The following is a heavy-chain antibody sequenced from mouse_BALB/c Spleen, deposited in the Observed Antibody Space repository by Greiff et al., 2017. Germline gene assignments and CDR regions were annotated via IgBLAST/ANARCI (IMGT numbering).Heavy chain of an antibody. D-gene: IGHD2-1*01. V-gene: IGHV7-3*02. Sequence: EVKLMESGGGLVQPGGSLRLSCATSGFTFTDYYMSWVRQPPGKALEWLGFIRNKANGYTTEYSASVKGRFTISRDNSQSILYLQMNTLRAEDSATYYCARDTGSDYYGNYYWYFDVWGAGTTVTVSS. J-gene: IGHJ1*01. CDR1: GFTFTDYY. CDR3: ARDTGSDYYGNYYWYFDV. CDR2: IRNKANGYTT.